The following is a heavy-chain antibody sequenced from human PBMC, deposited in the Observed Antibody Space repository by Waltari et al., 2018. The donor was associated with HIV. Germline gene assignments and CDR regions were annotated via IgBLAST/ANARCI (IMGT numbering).Heavy chain of an antibody. J-gene: IGHJ4*02. V-gene: IGHV1-3*01. CDR2: INAGNGNT. CDR1: GYTFTSYA. CDR3: ARDGYYYDSSGYSSYFDY. D-gene: IGHD3-22*01. Sequence: QVQLVQSGAEVKKPGASVKVPCKASGYTFTSYAMHWLRQAPGQRLEWMGWINAGNGNTKYSQKFQGRVTITRDTSASTAYMELSSLRSEDTAVYYCARDGYYYDSSGYSSYFDYWGQGTLVTVSS.